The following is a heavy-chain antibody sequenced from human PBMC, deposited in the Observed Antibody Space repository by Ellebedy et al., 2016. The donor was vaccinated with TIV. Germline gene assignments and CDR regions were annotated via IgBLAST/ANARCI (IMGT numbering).Heavy chain of an antibody. V-gene: IGHV4-39*01. Sequence: SETLSLXXTVSGDSISSTSYSWAWIRQPPGKGLEYIASISYSGATYYNPSLKSRVTIFVDTSKNQFSLNLNSVTAADTAVYYCTRPGDTFDYWGQGTLVTVSS. CDR1: GDSISSTSYS. CDR3: TRPGDTFDY. J-gene: IGHJ4*02. CDR2: ISYSGAT. D-gene: IGHD3-10*01.